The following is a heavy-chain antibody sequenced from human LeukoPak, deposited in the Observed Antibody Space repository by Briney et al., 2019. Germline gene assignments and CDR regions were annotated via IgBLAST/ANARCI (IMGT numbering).Heavy chain of an antibody. J-gene: IGHJ1*01. CDR3: ARGGYQFEH. V-gene: IGHV3-49*03. Sequence: PGGSLRLSCTASGFTFGNYAVSWFRQAPGKGLEWIGSIRSKGDGGTTEYAASVKGRFVISREDSKSIAYLQMDSLESEDTAVYYCARGGYQFEHWGQGTLVTVSS. D-gene: IGHD3-16*02. CDR1: GFTFGNYA. CDR2: IRSKGDGGTT.